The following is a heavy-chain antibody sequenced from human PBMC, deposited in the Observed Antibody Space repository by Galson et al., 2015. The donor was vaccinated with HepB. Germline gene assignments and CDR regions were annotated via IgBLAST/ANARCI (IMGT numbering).Heavy chain of an antibody. CDR1: GFSLSTSGVG. Sequence: PALVKPTQTLTLTCTFSGFSLSTSGVGVGWIRQPPGKALEWLALIYWDDDKRYSPSLKSRLTITKDTSKNQVVLTMTNMDPVDTATYYCAHRGYYYDSSGYYSDLFFDYWGQGTLVTVSS. CDR3: AHRGYYYDSSGYYSDLFFDY. J-gene: IGHJ4*02. D-gene: IGHD3-22*01. CDR2: IYWDDDK. V-gene: IGHV2-5*02.